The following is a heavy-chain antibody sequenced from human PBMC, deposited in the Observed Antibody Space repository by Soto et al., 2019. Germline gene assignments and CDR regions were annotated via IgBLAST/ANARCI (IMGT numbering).Heavy chain of an antibody. CDR2: TSYDGDKE. D-gene: IGHD3-10*01. J-gene: IGHJ6*02. CDR1: VFTFSNYG. Sequence: GGSLRLSCSASVFTFSNYGMHWVRQAPGKGLEWVAVTSYDGDKEYYADSVKGRFTISRDNSKNTLYLQMNSLRVEDTAVYYCAKDIELVRGVIIDLDVWGQGPKVTVSS. CDR3: AKDIELVRGVIIDLDV. V-gene: IGHV3-30*18.